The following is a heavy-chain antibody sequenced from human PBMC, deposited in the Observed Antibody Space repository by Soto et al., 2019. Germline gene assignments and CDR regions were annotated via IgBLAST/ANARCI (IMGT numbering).Heavy chain of an antibody. CDR3: ARVASDYINAVDL. CDR1: GFIFNAYA. Sequence: EVQLLESGGGLVQPGGSLRLSCAASGFIFNAYAMTWVRQAPGKGLEWVSAIGGSGGNRYYAASVKGRFTISRDNSKDTEELQMNSRRVEYTAVYYCARVASDYINAVDLWGQGTLVTVSS. V-gene: IGHV3-23*01. J-gene: IGHJ5*02. D-gene: IGHD4-4*01. CDR2: IGGSGGNR.